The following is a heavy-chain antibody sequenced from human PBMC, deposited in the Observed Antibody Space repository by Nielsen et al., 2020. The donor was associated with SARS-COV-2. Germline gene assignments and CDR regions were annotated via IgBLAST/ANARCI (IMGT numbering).Heavy chain of an antibody. CDR3: ARARGAYGDYYYYYYTDV. D-gene: IGHD4-17*01. J-gene: IGHJ6*03. V-gene: IGHV6-1*01. CDR2: TYYRSKWYN. CDR1: GDSVSSSSAA. Sequence: CAISGDSVSSSSAAWNWIRQSPSRGLEWLGRTYYRSKWYNDYAVSVKSRITINPDTSKNQFSLHLNSVTPEDTAVYYCARARGAYGDYYYYYYTDVWGKGTTVTVSS.